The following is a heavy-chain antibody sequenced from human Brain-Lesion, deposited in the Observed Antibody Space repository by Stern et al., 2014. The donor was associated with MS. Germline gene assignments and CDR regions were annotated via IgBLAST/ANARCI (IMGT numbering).Heavy chain of an antibody. CDR3: ARGHWELLGNNYFDS. D-gene: IGHD1-26*01. CDR2: LHASGAT. V-gene: IGHV4-61*02. Sequence: QVQLVQSGPGLVKPSQTLSLTCTVSGASISSGTSYWSWIRQPAGGGLEWVGGLHASGATYYNPSLTSLVTLSGVTSKTQFSLNLNSVTAADTAVYYCARGHWELLGNNYFDSWGQGTLVTVSS. J-gene: IGHJ4*02. CDR1: GASISSGTSY.